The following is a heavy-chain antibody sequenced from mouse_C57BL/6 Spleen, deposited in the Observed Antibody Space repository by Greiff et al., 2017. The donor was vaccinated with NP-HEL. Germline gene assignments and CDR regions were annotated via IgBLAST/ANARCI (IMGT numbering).Heavy chain of an antibody. CDR2: INPNNGGT. D-gene: IGHD3-1*01. V-gene: IGHV1-18*01. CDR1: GYTFTDYY. Sequence: EVQLQQSGPELVKPGASVKISCKASGYTFTDYYMDWVKQSHGKSLEWIGDINPNNGGTIYNQKFKGKATLTVDKSSSTAYLELRSLTSEDTAVYYCAIRRGYWVEAMDDWGQGTSVTVSS. CDR3: AIRRGYWVEAMDD. J-gene: IGHJ4*01.